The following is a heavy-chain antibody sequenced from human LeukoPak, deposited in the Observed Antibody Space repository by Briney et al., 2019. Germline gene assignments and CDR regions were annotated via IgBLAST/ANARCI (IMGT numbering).Heavy chain of an antibody. CDR3: TREEYDYVWGSYRFDAFDI. D-gene: IGHD3-16*02. CDR1: GGTFSSYA. CDR2: IIPILGIA. J-gene: IGHJ3*02. V-gene: IGHV1-69*04. Sequence: SVKVSCKASGGTFSSYAISWVRQAPGQGLEWMGRIIPILGIANYAQKFQGRVTITADKSTSTAYMELSSLRSEDTAVYYCTREEYDYVWGSYRFDAFDIWGQGTMVTVSS.